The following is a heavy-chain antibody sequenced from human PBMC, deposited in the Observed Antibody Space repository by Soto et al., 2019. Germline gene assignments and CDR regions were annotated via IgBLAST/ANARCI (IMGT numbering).Heavy chain of an antibody. V-gene: IGHV1-2*04. CDR1: GYTFTGYY. J-gene: IGHJ5*02. CDR2: INPTSGGT. D-gene: IGHD6-19*01. Sequence: QVQLVQSGAEVKKPGASVKVSCKASGYTFTGYYMHWVRQAPGQGLEGMGGINPTSGGTNDAQKLQGWVTMTRDTSISPAYMELSRLRSDVTAVSCCARGVFGGRGWYGGDWFDPWGQGTLVAVSS. CDR3: ARGVFGGRGWYGGDWFDP.